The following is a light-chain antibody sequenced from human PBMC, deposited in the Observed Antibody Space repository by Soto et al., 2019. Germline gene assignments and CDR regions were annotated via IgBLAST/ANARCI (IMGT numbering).Light chain of an antibody. CDR2: GAS. CDR1: QSVDID. CDR3: QQYRGWPRT. J-gene: IGKJ1*01. V-gene: IGKV3D-15*01. Sequence: EIVLTQSPGTLSVSPGERVTLSCRASQSVDIDLAWYQQKPGQAPRLLIYGASTRATDMPGRFRGSGAGAEFTRTISSLQSEESAVYDCQQYRGWPRTVGQGTKVDIK.